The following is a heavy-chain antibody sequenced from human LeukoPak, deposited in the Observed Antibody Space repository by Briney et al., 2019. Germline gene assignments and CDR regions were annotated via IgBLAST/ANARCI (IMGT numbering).Heavy chain of an antibody. Sequence: GGSLRLSCAASGFTFSGYWMHWVRQAPGTGLVWVARIGVSGASTNYADSVKGRFTISRDNAKNTLNLQMSSLRVEDTADYYCTRDLGSWSGLEYWGQGALVTVSS. CDR2: IGVSGAST. V-gene: IGHV3-74*01. J-gene: IGHJ4*02. D-gene: IGHD3-10*01. CDR3: TRDLGSWSGLEY. CDR1: GFTFSGYW.